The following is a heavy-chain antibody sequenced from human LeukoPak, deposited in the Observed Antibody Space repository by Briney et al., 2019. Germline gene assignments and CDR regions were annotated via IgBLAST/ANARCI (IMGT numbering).Heavy chain of an antibody. V-gene: IGHV4-59*01. D-gene: IGHD6-19*01. CDR3: ASIYSSGWYLHFDY. J-gene: IGHJ4*02. CDR1: GGSISSYY. Sequence: SETLSLTCTVSGGSISSYYWSWIRHPPGKGLEWIGYIYYSGSTNYNPSLKSRVTISVDTSKNQFSLKLSSVTAADTAVYYCASIYSSGWYLHFDYWGQGTLVTVSS. CDR2: IYYSGST.